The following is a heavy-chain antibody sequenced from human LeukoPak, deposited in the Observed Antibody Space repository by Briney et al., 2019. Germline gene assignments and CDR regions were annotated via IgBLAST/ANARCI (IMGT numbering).Heavy chain of an antibody. J-gene: IGHJ4*02. V-gene: IGHV4-39*01. CDR3: ARRPV. CDR1: GGSISSSSYY. CDR2: IYYSGST. Sequence: SETLSLTCTVSGGSISSSSYYWGWIRQPPGKGREWIGSIYYSGSTYYNPSLKSRVTISVHTSKNQFSLKLSSVTAADTAVYYCARRPVWGQGTLVTVSS.